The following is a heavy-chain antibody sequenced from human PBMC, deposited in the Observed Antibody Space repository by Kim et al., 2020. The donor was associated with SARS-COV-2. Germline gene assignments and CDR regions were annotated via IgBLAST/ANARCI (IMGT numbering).Heavy chain of an antibody. Sequence: ASVKVSCATSGYTFTVFYIYWVRQAAGQGLEWMGWMNPNTGATVFAQRFQGRITMTRDTSITTAYLELSSLTAEDTAVYFCAVDYGGVSVWAQGTLVTVSS. CDR1: GYTFTVFY. CDR3: AVDYGGVSV. CDR2: MNPNTGAT. J-gene: IGHJ1*01. V-gene: IGHV1-8*01. D-gene: IGHD4-17*01.